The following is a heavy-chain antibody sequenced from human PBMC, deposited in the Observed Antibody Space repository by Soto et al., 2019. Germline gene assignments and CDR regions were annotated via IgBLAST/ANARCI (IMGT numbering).Heavy chain of an antibody. CDR2: ISSSSSTI. Sequence: GGSLRLSCAASGFTFSSYSMNWVRQAPGKGLEWVSYISSSSSTIYYADSVKGRFTISRDNAKNSLYLQMNSLRDEDTAVYYYAREGYYDISPRSYYYYGMDVWGQGTTVTVSS. J-gene: IGHJ6*02. D-gene: IGHD3-9*01. CDR1: GFTFSSYS. V-gene: IGHV3-48*02. CDR3: AREGYYDISPRSYYYYGMDV.